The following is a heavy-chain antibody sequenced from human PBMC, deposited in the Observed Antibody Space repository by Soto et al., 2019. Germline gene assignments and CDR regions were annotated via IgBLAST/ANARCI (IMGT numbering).Heavy chain of an antibody. CDR2: IIPIFGTA. V-gene: IGHV1-69*06. CDR3: ARGSAGYFVDYYYYGMDG. J-gene: IGHJ6*02. CDR1: GGTFSSYA. Sequence: SVKVSCKASGGTFSSYAIIWVRQAPGQGLEWMGGIIPIFGTANYAQKFQGRVTITADKSTSTAYMELSSLRSEDTAVYYCARGSAGYFVDYYYYGMDGWGQGTTVTVSS. D-gene: IGHD3-9*01.